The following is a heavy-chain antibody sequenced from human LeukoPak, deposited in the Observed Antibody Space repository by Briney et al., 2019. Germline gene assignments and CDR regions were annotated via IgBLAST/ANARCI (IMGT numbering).Heavy chain of an antibody. CDR3: AREGPRGNSQFDY. CDR1: GFTFSSYG. CDR2: IWYDGSNK. V-gene: IGHV3-33*01. J-gene: IGHJ4*02. Sequence: PGRSLRLSCAASGFTFSSYGMHWVRQAPGKGLEWVALIWYDGSNKYYADSVKGRLTISRDNSKNTLYLQMNSPRAEDTAVYYCAREGPRGNSQFDYWGQGTLVTVSS. D-gene: IGHD2/OR15-2a*01.